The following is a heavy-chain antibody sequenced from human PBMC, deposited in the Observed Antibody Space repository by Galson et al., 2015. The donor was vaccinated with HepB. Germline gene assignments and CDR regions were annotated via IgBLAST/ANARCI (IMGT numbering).Heavy chain of an antibody. CDR2: INPNSGGT. Sequence: SVKVSCKASGYTFTGYYMHWLRQAPGQGLEWMGRINPNSGGTNYAQKFQGRVTMTRDTSINTAYMELSRLRSDDTAVYYCARGAYYDIFFDYWCQGTLVTVS. V-gene: IGHV1-2*06. J-gene: IGHJ4*02. CDR3: ARGAYYDIFFDY. D-gene: IGHD3-22*01. CDR1: GYTFTGYY.